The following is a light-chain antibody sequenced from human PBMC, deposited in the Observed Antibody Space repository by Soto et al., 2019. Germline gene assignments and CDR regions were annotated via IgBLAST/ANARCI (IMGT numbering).Light chain of an antibody. J-gene: IGLJ1*01. CDR3: CSYAGSSTHV. V-gene: IGLV2-23*01. Sequence: QSALTQPASVSGSPGQSLTISCTGTSSDVGSYNLVSWYQQHPGKAPKLMIYEGSKRPSGVSNRFSGSKSGNTASLTISGLQAEDEADYYCCSYAGSSTHVFGTGTKVTVL. CDR2: EGS. CDR1: SSDVGSYNL.